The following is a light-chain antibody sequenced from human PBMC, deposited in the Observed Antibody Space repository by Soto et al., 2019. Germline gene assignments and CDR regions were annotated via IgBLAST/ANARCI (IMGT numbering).Light chain of an antibody. V-gene: IGKV4-1*01. Sequence: EIVMTHSPATLSVSPGDRATLSCRASQTVRDNLAWFQQKPGQPPKLLIYWASTRESGVPDRFGGSGSGTDFTLTISSLQAEDVAVYYCQQYYGGPITFGQGTRLEIK. CDR1: QTVRDN. J-gene: IGKJ5*01. CDR3: QQYYGGPIT. CDR2: WAS.